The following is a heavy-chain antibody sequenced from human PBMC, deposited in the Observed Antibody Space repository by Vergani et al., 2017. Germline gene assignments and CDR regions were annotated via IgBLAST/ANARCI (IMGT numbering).Heavy chain of an antibody. Sequence: QVQLQESGPGLVKPSETLSLTCTVSGASVNRANYYWSWIRQTPGTGLEWIGFIYHSGGTSYSPSLKSRVTISLDTSKNQFSLKVASVTAADTAMYYCASDVTKRQGVWGKGTTVTVSS. J-gene: IGHJ6*04. CDR1: GASVNRANYY. D-gene: IGHD1/OR15-1a*01. CDR2: IYHSGGT. V-gene: IGHV4-61*01. CDR3: ASDVTKRQGV.